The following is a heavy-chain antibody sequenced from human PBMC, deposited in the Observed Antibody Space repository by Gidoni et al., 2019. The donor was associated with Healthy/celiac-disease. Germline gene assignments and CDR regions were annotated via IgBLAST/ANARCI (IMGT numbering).Heavy chain of an antibody. J-gene: IGHJ4*02. CDR1: VYSFTSYW. V-gene: IGHV5-51*01. CDR3: ARHRTPDYSSDY. Sequence: EVQLVRCGAEVNKPGESLKIPCKGSVYSFTSYWIGWVRQMPGKGLEWMGIIYPGDSATRYSPSFQGQVTISADKSISTAYLQWSSLKASDTAMYYCARHRTPDYSSDYWGQGTLVTVSS. D-gene: IGHD4-4*01. CDR2: IYPGDSAT.